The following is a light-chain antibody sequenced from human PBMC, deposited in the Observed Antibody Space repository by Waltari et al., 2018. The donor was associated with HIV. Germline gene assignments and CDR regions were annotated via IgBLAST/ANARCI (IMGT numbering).Light chain of an antibody. Sequence: QSALTQPASVSGSPGQSITISCTGTGIDFGDFNYISWYQQHSAKAPKLILYEVTNRPSGISDRFSGSKLGNTASLTISGLQADDEADYHCSSFTTRRTLVFGGGTRLSV. V-gene: IGLV2-14*01. CDR1: GIDFGDFNY. J-gene: IGLJ2*01. CDR3: SSFTTRRTLV. CDR2: EVT.